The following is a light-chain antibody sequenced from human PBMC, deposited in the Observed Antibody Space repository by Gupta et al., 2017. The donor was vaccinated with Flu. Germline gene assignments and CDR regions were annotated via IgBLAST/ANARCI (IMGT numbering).Light chain of an antibody. J-gene: IGKJ1*01. Sequence: SLGERATINWKSSQNVLYISNNKNYLAWYQQKPGQPPKLLISWASTRESGVPDRFSGSGSGTDFTLTISSLQAEDVAVYYCQQYYTTPRTFGQGTSVEIK. V-gene: IGKV4-1*01. CDR2: WAS. CDR1: QNVLYISNNKNY. CDR3: QQYYTTPRT.